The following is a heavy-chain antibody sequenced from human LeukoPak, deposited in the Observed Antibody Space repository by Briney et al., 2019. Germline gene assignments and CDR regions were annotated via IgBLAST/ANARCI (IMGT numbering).Heavy chain of an antibody. CDR2: INHSGST. CDR3: AKLLGYCSSTSCYRFGWFDP. V-gene: IGHV4-34*01. J-gene: IGHJ5*02. Sequence: SETLSLTCAVYGGSFSGYYWSWIRQPPGKGLEWIGEINHSGSTNYNLSLKSRVTTSVDTSKNQFSLKLSSVTAADTAVYYCAKLLGYCSSTSCYRFGWFDPWGQGTLVTVSS. CDR1: GGSFSGYY. D-gene: IGHD2-2*02.